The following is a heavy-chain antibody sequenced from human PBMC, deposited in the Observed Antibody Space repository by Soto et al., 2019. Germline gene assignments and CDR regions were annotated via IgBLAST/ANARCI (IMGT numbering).Heavy chain of an antibody. J-gene: IGHJ5*02. V-gene: IGHV4-4*02. Sequence: QVQLQESGPGLVKPSGTLSLTCAVSGGSISSSNWWSWVRQPPGKGLEWIGEVYHSGSTNYNPSLKSRVTISVDKSKNQFSLKLSSVTAADTAVYYCARDRIAAAGTCVTPLNWFDPWGQGTLVTVSS. CDR2: VYHSGST. CDR3: ARDRIAAAGTCVTPLNWFDP. CDR1: GGSISSSNW. D-gene: IGHD6-13*01.